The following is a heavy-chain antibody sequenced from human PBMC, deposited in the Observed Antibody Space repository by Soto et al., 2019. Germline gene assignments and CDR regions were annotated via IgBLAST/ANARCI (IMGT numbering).Heavy chain of an antibody. V-gene: IGHV3-30*14. Sequence: GGSLRLSCTASGFAFRSHAMQWVRQAPGKGLEWVAVISSDGATKYVADSLKGRFTISRDNFESTMSLQMNNLRPEDTALYYCARSSVNIAAAGRLDLWGPGTLVTVYS. D-gene: IGHD6-13*01. CDR2: ISSDGATK. CDR3: ARSSVNIAAAGRLDL. CDR1: GFAFRSHA. J-gene: IGHJ5*02.